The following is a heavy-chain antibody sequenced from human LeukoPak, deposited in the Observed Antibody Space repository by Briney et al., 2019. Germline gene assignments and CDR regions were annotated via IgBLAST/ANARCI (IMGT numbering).Heavy chain of an antibody. D-gene: IGHD3-3*01. CDR2: IYPGDSDT. J-gene: IGHJ4*02. Sequence: GESLKISCKGSGYSFTSYWIGWVRQMPGKGLEWMGIIYPGDSDTRYSPSFQGQVTISADKSISTAYLQWSSLKASNTAIYYCARVGSVTNFGVVSYYFDYWGQGTLVTVSS. CDR1: GYSFTSYW. CDR3: ARVGSVTNFGVVSYYFDY. V-gene: IGHV5-51*01.